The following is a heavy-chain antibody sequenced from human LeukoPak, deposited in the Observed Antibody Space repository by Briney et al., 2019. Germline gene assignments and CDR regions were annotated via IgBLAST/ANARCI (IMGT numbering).Heavy chain of an antibody. J-gene: IGHJ4*02. CDR1: GFTVSSYY. Sequence: PGGSLRLSCAASGFTVSSYYMSWVRQAPGKGLEWVSVIYSGGSTYYADSVKGRFTISRDNSKNTLYLQMNSLRAEDTAVYYCARPYYYGSGSYYDYWGQGTLVTVSS. D-gene: IGHD3-10*01. CDR3: ARPYYYGSGSYYDY. V-gene: IGHV3-53*01. CDR2: IYSGGST.